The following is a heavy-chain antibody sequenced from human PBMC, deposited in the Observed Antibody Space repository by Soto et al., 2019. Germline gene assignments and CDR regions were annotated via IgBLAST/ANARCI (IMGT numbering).Heavy chain of an antibody. D-gene: IGHD6-19*01. CDR2: INSDGSST. V-gene: IGHV3-74*01. CDR3: ATWQWLVQDPYFDY. CDR1: GFTFSSYW. J-gene: IGHJ4*02. Sequence: EVQLVESGGGLVQPGGSLGLSCAASGFTFSSYWMHWVRQAPGKGLVWVSRINSDGSSTSYADSVKGRFTISRDNAKNTLYLQMNSLRAEDTAVYYCATWQWLVQDPYFDYWGQGTLVTVSS.